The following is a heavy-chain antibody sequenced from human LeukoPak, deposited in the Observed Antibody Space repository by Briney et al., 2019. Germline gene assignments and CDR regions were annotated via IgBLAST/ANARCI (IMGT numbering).Heavy chain of an antibody. CDR1: GFTVSSNY. Sequence: GGSLRLSCAASGFTVSSNYMSWVRQAPGKGPEWVANIKEDGSATYYVDSVKGRFTISRDNAKKSLYLQMNSLRAEDTAVYYCARDSPGYLAYDSWGQGTLVTVSS. CDR2: IKEDGSAT. D-gene: IGHD1-1*01. J-gene: IGHJ4*02. CDR3: ARDSPGYLAYDS. V-gene: IGHV3-7*04.